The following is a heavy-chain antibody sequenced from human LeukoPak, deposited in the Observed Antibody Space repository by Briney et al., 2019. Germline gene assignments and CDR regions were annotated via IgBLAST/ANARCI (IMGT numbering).Heavy chain of an antibody. V-gene: IGHV3-23*01. D-gene: IGHD3-22*01. CDR1: GFTFSNYG. J-gene: IGHJ1*01. Sequence: GGSLRLSCAASGFTFSNYGMSWVRRAPGKGLEWVSTISGSGVNTDYADSVKGRFTISRDSSKNMLYLQMNSLRAEDTAVYYCAKGPILVISTQYFQHWGQGTLVSVSS. CDR2: ISGSGVNT. CDR3: AKGPILVISTQYFQH.